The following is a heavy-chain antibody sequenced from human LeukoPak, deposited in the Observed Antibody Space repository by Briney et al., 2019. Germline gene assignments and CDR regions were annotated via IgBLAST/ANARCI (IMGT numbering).Heavy chain of an antibody. J-gene: IGHJ4*02. V-gene: IGHV1-2*02. CDR2: INPKSGGT. CDR3: AKLSDHTTGYHPFDY. D-gene: IGHD1-26*01. Sequence: ASVKVSCKASGYTFSDYYIHWVRQARGQRLEWMGWINPKSGGTSYAQKFQGRVTMTRDTSISAVYMDLSRLTSDDAAVYYCAKLSDHTTGYHPFDYWGQGTLVTVS. CDR1: GYTFSDYY.